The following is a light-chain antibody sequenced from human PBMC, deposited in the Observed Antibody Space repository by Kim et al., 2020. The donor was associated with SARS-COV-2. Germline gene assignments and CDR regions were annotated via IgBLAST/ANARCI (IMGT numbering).Light chain of an antibody. CDR2: EVS. J-gene: IGLJ3*02. V-gene: IGLV2-8*01. CDR3: NSYAGSNNWV. Sequence: GHSYTIACTGTSSDVGGYDDVSWYQQHPGKAPKRMIYEVSKRPSGVPDRFSGSKSGNTASLTVSGLQAEDEADYYCNSYAGSNNWVFGGGTQLTVL. CDR1: SSDVGGYDD.